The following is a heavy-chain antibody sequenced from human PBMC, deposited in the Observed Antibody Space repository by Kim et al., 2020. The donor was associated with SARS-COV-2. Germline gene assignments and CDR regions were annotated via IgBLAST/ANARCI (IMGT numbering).Heavy chain of an antibody. J-gene: IGHJ4*02. CDR3: ETVVVPGYDFWSGYFDFDY. D-gene: IGHD3-3*01. CDR2: ISGSGGST. V-gene: IGHV3-23*01. Sequence: GGSLRLSCAASGFTFSSYAMSWVRQAPGKGLEWVSAISGSGGSTYYADSVKGRFTISRDNSKNTLYLQMNSLRAEDTAVYYCETVVVPGYDFWSGYFDFDYWGQGTLVTVSS. CDR1: GFTFSSYA.